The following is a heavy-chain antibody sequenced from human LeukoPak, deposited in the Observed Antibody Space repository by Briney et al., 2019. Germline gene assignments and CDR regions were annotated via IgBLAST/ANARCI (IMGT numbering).Heavy chain of an antibody. J-gene: IGHJ3*02. CDR1: GFTFSSYS. V-gene: IGHV3-21*01. Sequence: PGGSLRLSCAASGFTFSSYSMNWVRQAPGKGLEWVSSISSSSYIYYADSVKGRFTISRDNAKNSLYLQINSLRAEDTAVYYCARSDIVATLGLDAFDIWGQGTMVTVSS. CDR3: ARSDIVATLGLDAFDI. CDR2: ISSSSYI. D-gene: IGHD5-12*01.